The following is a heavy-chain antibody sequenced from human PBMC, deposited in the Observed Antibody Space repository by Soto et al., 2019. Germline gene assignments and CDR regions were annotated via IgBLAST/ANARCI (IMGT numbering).Heavy chain of an antibody. CDR1: GFTVSSNY. D-gene: IGHD1-26*01. CDR3: ARVLRGYSGFRIAPKMDFDY. J-gene: IGHJ4*02. Sequence: GGSLRLSCAASGFTVSSNYMSWVRQAPWKGLEWVSVIYSGGSTYYADSVKGRFTISRDNSKNTLYLQMNSLRAEDTAVYYCARVLRGYSGFRIAPKMDFDYWGQGTLVTVSS. V-gene: IGHV3-66*01. CDR2: IYSGGST.